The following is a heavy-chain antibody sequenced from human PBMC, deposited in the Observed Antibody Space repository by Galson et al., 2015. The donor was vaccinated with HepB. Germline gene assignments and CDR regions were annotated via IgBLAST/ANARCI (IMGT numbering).Heavy chain of an antibody. CDR1: GYTFTGYY. J-gene: IGHJ6*03. V-gene: IGHV1-2*02. Sequence: SVKVSCKASGYTFTGYYMHWVRQAPGQGLEWMGWINPNSGGTNYAQKFQGRVTMTRDTSISTAYMELSRLRSDDTAVYYCARDGRFLEWLLNHYYYYYMDVWGKGTTVTVSS. CDR2: INPNSGGT. CDR3: ARDGRFLEWLLNHYYYYYMDV. D-gene: IGHD3-3*01.